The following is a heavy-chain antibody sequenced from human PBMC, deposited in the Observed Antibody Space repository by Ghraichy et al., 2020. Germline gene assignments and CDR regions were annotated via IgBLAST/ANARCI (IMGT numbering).Heavy chain of an antibody. CDR2: IFSNDEK. J-gene: IGHJ6*02. CDR3: ARVPDCSGGSCYSNYYYYGMDV. CDR1: GFSLSNARMG. V-gene: IGHV2-26*01. D-gene: IGHD2-15*01. Sequence: SGHTLVKPTETLTLTCTVSGFSLSNARMGVSWIRQPPGKALEWLAHIFSNDEKSYSTSLKSRLTISKDTSKSQVVLTMTNMDPVDTATYYCARVPDCSGGSCYSNYYYYGMDVWGQGTTVTVSS.